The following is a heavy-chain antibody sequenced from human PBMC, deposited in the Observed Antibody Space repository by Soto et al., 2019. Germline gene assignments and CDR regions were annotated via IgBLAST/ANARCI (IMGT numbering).Heavy chain of an antibody. CDR2: TYYRSKWYN. D-gene: IGHD4-17*01. V-gene: IGHV6-1*01. CDR1: GDSVSSNSAA. Sequence: QVQLQQSGPGLVKPSQTLSLTCAISGDSVSSNSAAWNWIRQSPSRGLEWLGRTYYRSKWYNDYAVSVKSRITINPDPSKNQFSLQLNSVTPEDTAVYYCARDRVYGDYAEEPDFDYWGQGTLVTVSS. CDR3: ARDRVYGDYAEEPDFDY. J-gene: IGHJ4*02.